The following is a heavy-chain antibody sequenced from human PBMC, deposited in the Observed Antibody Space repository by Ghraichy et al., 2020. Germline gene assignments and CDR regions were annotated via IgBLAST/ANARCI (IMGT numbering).Heavy chain of an antibody. J-gene: IGHJ4*02. D-gene: IGHD3-3*01. Sequence: ETLSLTCAVSGVSIRSYYCSWIRQPAGKGLEWIGRIYTSGSTNYNPSLKSRATMSLDTSKNQFSLKLSSVTAADTAIYYCASTHYDFWSDSRGDIFDYWGQGTLVTVSS. CDR2: IYTSGST. CDR1: GVSIRSYY. V-gene: IGHV4-4*07. CDR3: ASTHYDFWSDSRGDIFDY.